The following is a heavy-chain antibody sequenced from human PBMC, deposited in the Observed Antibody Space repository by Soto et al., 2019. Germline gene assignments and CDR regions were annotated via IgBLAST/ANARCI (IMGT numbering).Heavy chain of an antibody. D-gene: IGHD5-12*01. V-gene: IGHV6-1*01. CDR2: TYYRSQWYN. CDR1: GDSVSSNSAA. Sequence: SQTLSLTCAISGDSVSSNSAAWNWIRQSPSRGLEWLGRTYYRSQWYNDFAVSVKSRVTIDPDTSKNQFSLHLNSVTPEDTAVYYCAREGEISGYYTYFDYWGQGNLVTVSS. CDR3: AREGEISGYYTYFDY. J-gene: IGHJ4*02.